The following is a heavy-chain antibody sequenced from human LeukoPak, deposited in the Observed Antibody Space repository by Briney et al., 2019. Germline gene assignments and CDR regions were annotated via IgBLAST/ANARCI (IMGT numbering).Heavy chain of an antibody. CDR1: GFSFSNYA. V-gene: IGHV3-23*01. CDR2: ISGDGGNT. CDR3: AEDRVNWSFDP. D-gene: IGHD3-10*01. J-gene: IGHJ2*01. Sequence: GGSLRLSCAASGFSFSNYAMVWVRQAPGKGLEWVSTISGDGGNTFYADSVKGRFTISRDNSKNTLYLQVNSLRAEDTAIYYCAEDRVNWSFDPWGRGTLSLSPQ.